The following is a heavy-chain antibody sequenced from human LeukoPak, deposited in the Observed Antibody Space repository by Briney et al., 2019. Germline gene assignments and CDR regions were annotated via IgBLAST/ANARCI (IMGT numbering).Heavy chain of an antibody. CDR1: GFTVRDFW. CDR2: IKEDRTAD. J-gene: IGHJ4*02. Sequence: GGSLRLSCAASGFTVRDFWMAWVRQAPGKGLEWVTHIKEDRTADYYVDSVKGRFTISKDDGKNSLHLQMNSLRVEDTAVYYCVRGGWELDYWGQGTLVTVSS. D-gene: IGHD4-23*01. V-gene: IGHV3-7*01. CDR3: VRGGWELDY.